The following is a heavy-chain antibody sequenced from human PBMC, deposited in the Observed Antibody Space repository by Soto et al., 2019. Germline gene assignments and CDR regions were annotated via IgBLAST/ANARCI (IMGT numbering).Heavy chain of an antibody. Sequence: TLSLPCRVSGGSTSSNYCSWIRQPPGKGLEWIGCISDSGNTYYNPTLQSRVTISIDTSTNQFLLDLTSVTTADTVVYYCAKEISWGNVFAYRGQGALVTVSS. D-gene: IGHD3-16*01. CDR3: AKEISWGNVFAY. CDR2: ISDSGNT. V-gene: IGHV4-59*03. CDR1: GGSTSSNY. J-gene: IGHJ4*02.